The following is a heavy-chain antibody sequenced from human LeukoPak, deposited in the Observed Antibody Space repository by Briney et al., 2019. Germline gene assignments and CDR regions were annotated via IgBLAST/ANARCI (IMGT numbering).Heavy chain of an antibody. CDR1: GVSISSGSYY. J-gene: IGHJ2*01. CDR3: ARVYYSSSYDYWYFDL. V-gene: IGHV4-61*01. Sequence: SETLSLTCTVSGVSISSGSYYWSWIRQPPGKGLEWIGYIYYSGSTNYNPSLKSRVTISVDTSKNQFSLKLSSVTAADTAVYYCARVYYSSSYDYWYFDLWGRGTLVTVSS. D-gene: IGHD6-13*01. CDR2: IYYSGST.